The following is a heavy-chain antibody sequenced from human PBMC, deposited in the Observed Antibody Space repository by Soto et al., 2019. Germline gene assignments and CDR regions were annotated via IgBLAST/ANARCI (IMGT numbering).Heavy chain of an antibody. CDR1: GFTFSTYY. D-gene: IGHD1-26*01. Sequence: EVQLVESGGGLGQPGGSLRLSCAASGFTFSTYYMHWVRQAPGKGLVWVSRINSDGSRTNYADSVKGRFTTFRDNAQNTLCLQQNSLTAWDRAVYYCATVAPGSYDWCDPWVKASLVTVSS. CDR3: ATVAPGSYDWCDP. J-gene: IGHJ5*02. CDR2: INSDGSRT. V-gene: IGHV3-74*01.